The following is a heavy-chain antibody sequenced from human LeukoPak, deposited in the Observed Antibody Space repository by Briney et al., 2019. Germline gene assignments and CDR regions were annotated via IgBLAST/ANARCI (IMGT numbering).Heavy chain of an antibody. D-gene: IGHD3-10*01. V-gene: IGHV1-46*01. J-gene: IGHJ4*02. Sequence: GASVKVSCKASGYTFTSYHMHWVRQAPGQGLEWMGIISPSGGSTSSAQNFQGRLTVTRDTSTTTVYMELSSLRSEDTAVYYCARDWGGGVRGPRWEFDYWGQGTLVTVSS. CDR3: ARDWGGGVRGPRWEFDY. CDR1: GYTFTSYH. CDR2: ISPSGGST.